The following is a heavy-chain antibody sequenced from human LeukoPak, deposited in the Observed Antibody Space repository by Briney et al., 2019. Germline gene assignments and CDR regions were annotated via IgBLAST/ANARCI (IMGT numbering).Heavy chain of an antibody. CDR2: IKTDGSQT. CDR3: ARGLLEWLRLETYYFDY. J-gene: IGHJ4*02. Sequence: QPGGSLRLSCAASGFTFSSYWMTWVRQAPGKGLEWVANIKTDGSQTYYVDSVKGRFNISRDNAKNSLYLQMNSLTVDDTATYYCARGLLEWLRLETYYFDYWGQGSQVTVSS. V-gene: IGHV3-7*01. CDR1: GFTFSSYW. D-gene: IGHD3-3*01.